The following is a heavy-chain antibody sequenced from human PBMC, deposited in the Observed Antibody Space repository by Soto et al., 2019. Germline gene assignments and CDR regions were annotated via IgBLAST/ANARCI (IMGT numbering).Heavy chain of an antibody. CDR1: GGTFSTYA. Sequence: GASVKVSCKAPGGTFSTYAISWVRQAPGQGLEWMGGIIPMFGTANYAQRFQDRVTITADESTNTVYMELSSLRSEDTAVYYCARVPGPWGQGTLVTVSS. CDR3: ARVPGP. D-gene: IGHD7-27*01. J-gene: IGHJ5*02. V-gene: IGHV1-69*13. CDR2: IIPMFGTA.